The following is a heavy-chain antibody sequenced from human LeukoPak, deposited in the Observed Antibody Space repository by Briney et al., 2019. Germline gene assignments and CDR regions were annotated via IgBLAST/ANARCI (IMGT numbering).Heavy chain of an antibody. V-gene: IGHV4-34*01. CDR1: GGSFSGYY. Sequence: SETLSLTCAVYGGSFSGYYWSWIRQPPGKGLEWIGEINHSGSTNYNPSLKSRVTISVDTSKNQFSLKLSSVTAADTAVYYCARDSSRGATHAFDYWGQGTLVTVSS. CDR3: ARDSSRGATHAFDY. CDR2: INHSGST. D-gene: IGHD1-26*01. J-gene: IGHJ4*02.